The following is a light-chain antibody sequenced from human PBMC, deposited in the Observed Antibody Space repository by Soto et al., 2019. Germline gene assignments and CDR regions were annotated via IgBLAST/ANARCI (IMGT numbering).Light chain of an antibody. CDR2: EVS. V-gene: IGLV2-11*01. CDR3: CSYAGTYTVV. J-gene: IGLJ2*01. CDR1: SSDVGDYNY. Sequence: QSALTQARSVSGSPGQSVTISCTGTSSDVGDYNYVSWYQQHPGKAPKFIIYEVSKRPSGVPDRFSGSKSGNTASLTISGLQAEDEADYYCCSYAGTYTVVFGGGTQLTVL.